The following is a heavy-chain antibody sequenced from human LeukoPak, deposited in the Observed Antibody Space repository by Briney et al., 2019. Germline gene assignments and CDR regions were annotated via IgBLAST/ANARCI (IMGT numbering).Heavy chain of an antibody. CDR3: ARGGPNYYDSSGYAFDI. D-gene: IGHD3-22*01. V-gene: IGHV3-21*01. Sequence: GGSLRLSCAASGFTFSSYSMNWVRQAPGKGLEWVSSISSSSSYIYYADSVKGRFTISRDNAKNSLYLQMNSLRAEDTAVYYCARGGPNYYDSSGYAFDIWGQGTMVTVSS. J-gene: IGHJ3*02. CDR2: ISSSSSYI. CDR1: GFTFSSYS.